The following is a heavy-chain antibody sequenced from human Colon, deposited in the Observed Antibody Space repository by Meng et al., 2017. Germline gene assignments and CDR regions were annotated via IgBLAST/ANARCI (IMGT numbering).Heavy chain of an antibody. CDR1: GFTFSSYA. CDR2: ISGSGGST. J-gene: IGHJ4*02. Sequence: EVQLLESGGDLEQPGGSLRLSCAASGFTFSSYAISWVRQAPGKGLEWVSSISGSGGSTYYADSVKGRFTVSRDNSKNTVYLQTNSLRADDTAVYYCAKARGQWLVGFGYWGQGTLVTVSS. D-gene: IGHD6-19*01. V-gene: IGHV3-23*01. CDR3: AKARGQWLVGFGY.